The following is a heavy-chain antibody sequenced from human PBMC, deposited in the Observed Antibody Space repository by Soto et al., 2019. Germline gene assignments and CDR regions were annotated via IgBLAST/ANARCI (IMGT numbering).Heavy chain of an antibody. D-gene: IGHD6-13*01. V-gene: IGHV3-53*01. CDR3: ARARSTVAGLFDH. J-gene: IGHJ4*02. Sequence: PGGSLRLSCAASGFAVSSNYMTWVRQAPGKGLEWVSAVYSGGSTYYADSVKGRFTISRDNSKNTLYLQMNSLRVDDTAVYYCARARSTVAGLFDHWGQGTLVTVSS. CDR2: VYSGGST. CDR1: GFAVSSNY.